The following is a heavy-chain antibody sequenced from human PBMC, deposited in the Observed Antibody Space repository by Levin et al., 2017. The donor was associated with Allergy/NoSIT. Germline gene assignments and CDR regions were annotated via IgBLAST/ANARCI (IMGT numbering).Heavy chain of an antibody. V-gene: IGHV3-11*05. J-gene: IGHJ2*01. CDR3: ARDTRGYCRDGRCLSGVYFDL. CDR1: GFTFSNYF. CDR2: IGSSGNT. D-gene: IGHD2-15*01. Sequence: GESLKISCTASGFTFSNYFSNWIRQAPGKGLEWVSYIGSSGNTNYGDSVRGRFTISRDNAKNSVYLQLNSLRADDTAVSYCARDTRGYCRDGRCLSGVYFDLWGRGTLVTVSS.